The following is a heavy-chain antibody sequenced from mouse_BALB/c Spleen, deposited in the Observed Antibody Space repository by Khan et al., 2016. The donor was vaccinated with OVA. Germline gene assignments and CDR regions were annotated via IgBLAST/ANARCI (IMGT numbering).Heavy chain of an antibody. J-gene: IGHJ3*01. V-gene: IGHV2-9*02. Sequence: QVQLKQSGPGLVAPSQNLSIICTVSGFSLTSYGVHWVRQPPGKGLEWLGVMWAGGSTNYNSALMSRLSISIDNSKSQVFLKMNSLQTDDTAMYYCARPYYGSAGFAYWGQGTLVTVSA. CDR1: GFSLTSYG. CDR2: MWAGGST. D-gene: IGHD1-1*01. CDR3: ARPYYGSAGFAY.